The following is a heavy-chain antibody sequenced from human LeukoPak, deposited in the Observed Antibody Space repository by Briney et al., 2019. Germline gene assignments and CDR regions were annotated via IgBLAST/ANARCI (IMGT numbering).Heavy chain of an antibody. CDR1: GYTFTSYA. V-gene: IGHV1-3*03. D-gene: IGHD2-15*01. Sequence: ASVKVSCKASGYTFTSYAMHWVRQAPGQRLEWMGWINAGNGNTKYSQEFQGRVTITRDTSASTAYMELSSLRSEDMAVYYCAREGGGSCYSCIDYWGQGTLVTVSS. J-gene: IGHJ4*02. CDR3: AREGGGSCYSCIDY. CDR2: INAGNGNT.